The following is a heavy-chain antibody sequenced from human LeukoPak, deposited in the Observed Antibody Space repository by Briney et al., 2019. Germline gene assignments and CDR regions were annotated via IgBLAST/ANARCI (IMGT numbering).Heavy chain of an antibody. J-gene: IGHJ4*02. CDR2: ISSSTV. D-gene: IGHD5-12*01. V-gene: IGHV3-48*02. CDR3: ARDVWWLRFVFDD. CDR1: AFTFSDYS. Sequence: GGSLRLSCAASAFTFSDYSMNSFRQAPGKGLEWVSYISSSTVYYADSVKGRFTISRDNAKNSLYLQMNSLRDEDTAVYYCARDVWWLRFVFDDWGQGIPVTVSS.